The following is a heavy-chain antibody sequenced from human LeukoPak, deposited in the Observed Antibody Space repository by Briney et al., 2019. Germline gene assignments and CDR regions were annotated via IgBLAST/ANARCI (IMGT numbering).Heavy chain of an antibody. CDR2: FDPEDGET. Sequence: GASVKFSCKVSGYTLTELSMHWVRQAPGKGLEWMGGFDPEDGETIYAQKFQGRVTMTEDTSTDTAYMELSSLRSEDTAVCYCATDPPYYYDSSGSLDYWGQGTLVTVSS. D-gene: IGHD3-22*01. V-gene: IGHV1-24*01. CDR3: ATDPPYYYDSSGSLDY. CDR1: GYTLTELS. J-gene: IGHJ4*02.